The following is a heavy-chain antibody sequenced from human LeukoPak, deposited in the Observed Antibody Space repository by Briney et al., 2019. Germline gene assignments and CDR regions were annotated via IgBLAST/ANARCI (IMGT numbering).Heavy chain of an antibody. J-gene: IGHJ5*02. CDR2: INPNSGGT. CDR1: GYTFTGYY. CDR3: ARDLSDRSGSPYNWFDP. D-gene: IGHD3-22*01. Sequence: ASVKVSCKASGYTFTGYYMHWVRQAPGQGLEWMGWINPNSGGTNYAQKFQGRVTMTRDTSISTAYMELSRLRSDDTAVYYCARDLSDRSGSPYNWFDPWGQGTLVTVSS. V-gene: IGHV1-2*02.